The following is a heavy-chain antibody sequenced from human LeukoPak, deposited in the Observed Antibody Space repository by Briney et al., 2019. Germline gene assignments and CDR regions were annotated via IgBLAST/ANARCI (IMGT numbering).Heavy chain of an antibody. CDR1: GGSFSGYY. D-gene: IGHD4-23*01. Sequence: SETLSLTCAVYGGSFSGYYWSWIRQPPGKGLEWIGYIYYSGSTNYNPSLKSRVTISVDTSKNQFSLKLSSVTAADTAVYYCARGTPAVVTPFYFDYWGQGTLVTVSS. CDR2: IYYSGST. CDR3: ARGTPAVVTPFYFDY. V-gene: IGHV4-59*01. J-gene: IGHJ4*02.